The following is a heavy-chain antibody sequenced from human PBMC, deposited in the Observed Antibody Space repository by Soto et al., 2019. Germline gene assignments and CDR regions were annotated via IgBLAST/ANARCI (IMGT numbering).Heavy chain of an antibody. CDR2: INPNSGGT. CDR1: GYTFTGYY. J-gene: IGHJ4*02. D-gene: IGHD3-22*01. CDR3: AVMTTIENRFDY. V-gene: IGHV1-2*04. Sequence: ASVKVSCKASGYTFTGYYMHWVRPAPGQGLEWMGWINPNSGGTNYAQKFQGWVTMTRDTSISTAYMELSRLRSDDTAVYYCAVMTTIENRFDYWGQGTLVTVSS.